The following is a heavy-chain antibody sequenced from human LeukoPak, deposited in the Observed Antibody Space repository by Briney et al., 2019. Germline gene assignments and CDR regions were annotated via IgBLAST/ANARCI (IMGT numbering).Heavy chain of an antibody. D-gene: IGHD4-17*01. J-gene: IGHJ4*02. CDR2: INHSGST. CDR1: GGSFSGYY. V-gene: IGHV4-34*01. Sequence: NPSETLSLTXAVYGGSFSGYYWSWIRQPPGKGLEWIGEINHSGSTNYNPSLKSRVTISVDTSKNQFSLKLSSVTAADTAVYYCARDPYGDYDDGFDYWGQGTLVTVSS. CDR3: ARDPYGDYDDGFDY.